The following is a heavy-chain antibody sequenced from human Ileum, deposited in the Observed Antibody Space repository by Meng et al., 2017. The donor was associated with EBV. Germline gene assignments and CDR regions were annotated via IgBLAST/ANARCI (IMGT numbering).Heavy chain of an antibody. J-gene: IGHJ4*02. Sequence: QMQMVESGGGVVQPGRSRVLAWAGSGFTFNSYGMHWVRQAPGKGLEWVAAISYDESKEFYADSVKGRFTISRDNSKNMLYLQMNNLRAEDTAVYYCARDQQWVVRGYFVYWGQGTLVTVYS. CDR3: ARDQQWVVRGYFVY. CDR1: GFTFNSYG. CDR2: ISYDESKE. D-gene: IGHD3-10*01. V-gene: IGHV3-30-3*01.